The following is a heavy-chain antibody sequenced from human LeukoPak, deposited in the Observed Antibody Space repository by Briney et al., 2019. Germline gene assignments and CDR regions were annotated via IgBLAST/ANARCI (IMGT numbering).Heavy chain of an antibody. Sequence: GASVKVSCKASGYTFTSHAMNWVRQAPGQGLEWMGWISTNTGNPTYAQGFTGRFVFSLDTSVSTAYLQISSLKAEDTAVYYCAREDYDMNVDFWGQGTLVTVSS. J-gene: IGHJ4*02. D-gene: IGHD3-9*01. CDR1: GYTFTSHA. CDR3: AREDYDMNVDF. CDR2: ISTNTGNP. V-gene: IGHV7-4-1*02.